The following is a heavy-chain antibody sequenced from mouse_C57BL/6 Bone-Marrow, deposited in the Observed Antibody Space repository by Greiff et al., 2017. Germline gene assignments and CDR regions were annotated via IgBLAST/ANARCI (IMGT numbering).Heavy chain of an antibody. D-gene: IGHD1-1*01. CDR3: AREYITSYWYFDV. J-gene: IGHJ1*03. V-gene: IGHV5-16*01. Sequence: EVMLVESEGGLVQPGSSMKLSCTASGFTFSDYYMAWVRQVPEKGLEWVANINSDGSSTYYLDTLKSRFIISRDNAKNILYLQMSSLKSEDTATYYCAREYITSYWYFDVWGTGTTVTVSS. CDR2: INSDGSST. CDR1: GFTFSDYY.